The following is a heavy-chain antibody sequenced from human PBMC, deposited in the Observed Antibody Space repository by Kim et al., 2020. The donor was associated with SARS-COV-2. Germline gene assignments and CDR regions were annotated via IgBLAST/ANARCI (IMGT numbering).Heavy chain of an antibody. CDR1: GGTFSSYA. CDR3: VREGFTMVRGVIIFDP. CDR2: IIPIFGTA. Sequence: SVKVSCKASGGTFSSYAISWVRQAPGQGLEWMGGIIPIFGTANYAQKFQGRVTITADESTSTAYMELSSLRSEDTAVYYCVREGFTMVRGVIIFDPWGQGTLVTVSS. J-gene: IGHJ5*02. D-gene: IGHD3-10*01. V-gene: IGHV1-69*13.